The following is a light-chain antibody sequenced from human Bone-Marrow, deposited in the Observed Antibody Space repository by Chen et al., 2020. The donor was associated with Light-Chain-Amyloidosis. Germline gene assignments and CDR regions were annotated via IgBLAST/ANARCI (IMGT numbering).Light chain of an antibody. Sequence: EIVLTQSPATLSLSPGERATLSCRASQSVSSYLAWYQQKPGQAPRLLIYDASNRATGIPARFSGSGSGTDFTLTISSLEPEDFAVYYCQQRSNWPRYTFGQGTKLRSN. CDR1: QSVSSY. V-gene: IGKV3-11*01. CDR3: QQRSNWPRYT. CDR2: DAS. J-gene: IGKJ2*01.